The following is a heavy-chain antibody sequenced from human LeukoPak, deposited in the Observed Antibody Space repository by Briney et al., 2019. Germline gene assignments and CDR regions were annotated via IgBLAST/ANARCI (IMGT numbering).Heavy chain of an antibody. V-gene: IGHV3-30*02. Sequence: GGSLRLSCTTSGFIFSNYGMHWVRQAPGKGLEWVAFIRHDGSNKYYADSVKGRCTISRDNSKKTVYLQMKSLRTEDTAVYYCAKDRWLQGYFDYWGQGTLVTVSS. J-gene: IGHJ4*02. CDR3: AKDRWLQGYFDY. CDR1: GFIFSNYG. CDR2: IRHDGSNK. D-gene: IGHD5-12*01.